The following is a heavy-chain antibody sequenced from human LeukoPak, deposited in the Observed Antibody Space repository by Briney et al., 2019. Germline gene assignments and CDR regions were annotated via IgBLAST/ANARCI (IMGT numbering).Heavy chain of an antibody. CDR1: GFTFSSYG. V-gene: IGHV3-30*02. Sequence: GGSLRLSCAASGFTFSSYGMHWVRQAPGKGLEWVAFIRNDGSNKYYADSVKGRFTISRDNSKNTLYMQMNSLRTEDTAVYYCAKDLGSGSYWVYFDYWGQGTLVTVSS. CDR3: AKDLGSGSYWVYFDY. J-gene: IGHJ4*02. CDR2: IRNDGSNK. D-gene: IGHD1-26*01.